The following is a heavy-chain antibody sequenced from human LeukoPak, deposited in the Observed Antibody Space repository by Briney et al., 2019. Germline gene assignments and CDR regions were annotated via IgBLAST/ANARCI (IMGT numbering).Heavy chain of an antibody. Sequence: ASVKVSCKASGYTFTSYDINWVRQATGQGLEWMGWMNPNSGNTGYAQKFQGRVTMTRNTSISTAYMELSSLGSEDTAVYYCARGYDPLRCSHYYYYMDVWDKGTTVTVSS. CDR2: MNPNSGNT. CDR3: ARGYDPLRCSHYYYYMDV. J-gene: IGHJ6*03. V-gene: IGHV1-8*01. CDR1: GYTFTSYD. D-gene: IGHD3-10*02.